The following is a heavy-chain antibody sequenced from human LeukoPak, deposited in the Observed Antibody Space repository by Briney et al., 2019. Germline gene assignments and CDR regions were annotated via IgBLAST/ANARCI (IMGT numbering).Heavy chain of an antibody. Sequence: SETLSLTCTVSGGSISSGGYYWSWIRQHPGKGLEWIGYIYYSGSTYYNPSLKSRVTISVDTSKNQFSLKLSSVTAADTAVYYCAREGRGPGAFDIWGQGTMVTVSS. CDR3: AREGRGPGAFDI. CDR2: IYYSGST. D-gene: IGHD1-26*01. J-gene: IGHJ3*02. CDR1: GGSISSGGYY. V-gene: IGHV4-31*03.